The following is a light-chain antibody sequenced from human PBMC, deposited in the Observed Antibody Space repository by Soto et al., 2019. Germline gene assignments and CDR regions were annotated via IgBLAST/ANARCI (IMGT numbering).Light chain of an antibody. CDR2: GNS. Sequence: QSVLTQPPSVSGAPGQRVTISCTGSSSNIGAGYDVHWYQQLPGTAPKLLIYGNSNRPSGVPDRFSGSKSGTSASLAITGLQAEDEADYCRQSYDSSLSGPVVFGGGTKLTVL. J-gene: IGLJ2*01. CDR1: SSNIGAGYD. V-gene: IGLV1-40*01. CDR3: QSYDSSLSGPVV.